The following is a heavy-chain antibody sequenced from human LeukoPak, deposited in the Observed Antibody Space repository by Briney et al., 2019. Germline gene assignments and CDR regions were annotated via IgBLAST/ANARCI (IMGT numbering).Heavy chain of an antibody. CDR2: IRDRADGGTT. J-gene: IGHJ4*02. CDR3: TRGYGSGPIY. D-gene: IGHD3-10*01. V-gene: IGHV3-49*04. Sequence: GGSLRLSCTPSGVTFGDYPTSWVRQAPGKGLGWVGAIRDRADGGTTEYAASVRGRFTISRDDSKNIAYLQMSSLMTEDTAVYFCTRGYGSGPIYWGQGTLVTVSS. CDR1: GVTFGDYP.